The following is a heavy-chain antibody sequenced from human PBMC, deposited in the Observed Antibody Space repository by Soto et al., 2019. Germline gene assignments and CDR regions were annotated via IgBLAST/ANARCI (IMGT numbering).Heavy chain of an antibody. CDR3: ARGSSWIDY. CDR2: IYYSGST. J-gene: IGHJ4*02. CDR1: GGSISSYY. D-gene: IGHD6-13*01. Sequence: QVQLQESGPGLVKPSETLSLTCTVSGGSISSYYWSWIRQPPGKGLEWIGYIYYSGSTNYNPSLKRRVTISVDTSKNQFARKLSSVTAADTAVYYCARGSSWIDYWGQGTLVTVSS. V-gene: IGHV4-59*01.